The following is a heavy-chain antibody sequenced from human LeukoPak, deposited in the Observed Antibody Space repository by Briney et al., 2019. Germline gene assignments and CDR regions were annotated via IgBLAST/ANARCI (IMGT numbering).Heavy chain of an antibody. D-gene: IGHD6-13*01. CDR1: GYSFTNYW. V-gene: IGHV5-10-1*01. J-gene: IGHJ4*02. Sequence: GESLKISCKGSGYSFTNYWINRVRPMPGEGLELMGRIDPSDSYTNYSPSFQGHVTISADKSISTAYLQWSSLKASDTAMYYCARLGYSSSWYGVAEFDYWGQGTLVTVSP. CDR2: IDPSDSYT. CDR3: ARLGYSSSWYGVAEFDY.